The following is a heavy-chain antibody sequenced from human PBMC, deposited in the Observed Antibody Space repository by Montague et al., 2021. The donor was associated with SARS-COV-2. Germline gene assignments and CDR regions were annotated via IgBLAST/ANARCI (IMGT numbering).Heavy chain of an antibody. J-gene: IGHJ4*02. CDR1: GDSISSSSYN. D-gene: IGHD1-1*01. CDR3: TRHVHMTWPEPSPGFDY. CDR2: VHYSGRP. V-gene: IGHV4-39*01. Sequence: SETLSLTCTVSGDSISSSSYNWGWIRQPPGKGLEWIGCVHYSGRPYYNPSLKSRFTIYVDTSKNQLSLKLSFVTAADTAVYYCTRHVHMTWPEPSPGFDYWGQGTLVTVSS.